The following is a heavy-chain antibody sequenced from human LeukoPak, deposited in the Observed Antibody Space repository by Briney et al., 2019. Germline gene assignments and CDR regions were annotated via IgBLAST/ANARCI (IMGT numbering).Heavy chain of an antibody. CDR2: IYHSGSA. V-gene: IGHV4-38-2*02. Sequence: SETLSLICGVSGYSISSGYQWAWIRQSPGQGLEWIGSIYHSGSAHYNPSLKSRVTISVETSKNQFSLNMYSVTAADTAVYYCARDPRWLTPDCTSTSCYENYFDPWGQGTLVTVSS. J-gene: IGHJ5*02. CDR3: ARDPRWLTPDCTSTSCYENYFDP. D-gene: IGHD2-2*01. CDR1: GYSISSGYQ.